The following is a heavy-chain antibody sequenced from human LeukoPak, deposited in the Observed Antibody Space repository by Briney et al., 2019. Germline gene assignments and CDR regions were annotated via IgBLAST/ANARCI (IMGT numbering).Heavy chain of an antibody. Sequence: SETLSLTCAVYSGSFSGYYRTWIRQPPGKGLEWIGEINHSGSTNYNPSLKNRVTISIDTSKNQFSLKLSSVTAADTAVYYCASIEMATIFSSQGQYWGQGTLVTVSS. J-gene: IGHJ4*02. D-gene: IGHD5-24*01. CDR2: INHSGST. CDR1: SGSFSGYY. CDR3: ASIEMATIFSSQGQY. V-gene: IGHV4-34*01.